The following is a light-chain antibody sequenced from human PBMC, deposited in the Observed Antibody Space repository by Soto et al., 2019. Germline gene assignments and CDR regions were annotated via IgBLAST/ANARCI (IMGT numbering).Light chain of an antibody. CDR2: RES. CDR1: QTLSRNY. J-gene: IGKJ2*01. Sequence: EVVLTQSPGTLSLSPGERATLSCRASQTLSRNYLAWYQQKPGQAPRLLIFRESTMATGIPDRFSGSGSGTDCALTIGSLEPEDFAVYYGQQYDSSPGMYTFGHGTKLEI. CDR3: QQYDSSPGMYT. V-gene: IGKV3-20*01.